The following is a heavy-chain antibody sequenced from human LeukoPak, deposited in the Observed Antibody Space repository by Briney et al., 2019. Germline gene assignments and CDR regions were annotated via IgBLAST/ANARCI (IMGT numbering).Heavy chain of an antibody. Sequence: GGSLRLSCAASGFTFSSYSMNWVHQAPGKGLEWVSYISSSSSTIYYADSVKGRFTISRDNAKNSLYLQMNSLRAEDTGVYYCARERTPAMGIVSYYYMDVWGKGTTVTVSS. J-gene: IGHJ6*03. D-gene: IGHD5-18*01. CDR3: ARERTPAMGIVSYYYMDV. V-gene: IGHV3-48*01. CDR1: GFTFSSYS. CDR2: ISSSSSTI.